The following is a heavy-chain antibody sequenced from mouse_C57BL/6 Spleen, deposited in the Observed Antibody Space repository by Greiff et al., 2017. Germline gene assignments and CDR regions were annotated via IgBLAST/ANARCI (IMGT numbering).Heavy chain of an antibody. CDR3: ARHYDGYLYYFDY. V-gene: IGHV1-52*01. CDR1: GYTFTSYW. Sequence: QVQLQQPGAELVRPGSSVKLSCKASGYTFTSYWMHWVKQRPIQGLEWIGNIDPSDSETHYNQKFKDKATLTVDKSSSTAYMQLSSLTSEDSAVYYGARHYDGYLYYFDYWGQGTTLTVSS. CDR2: IDPSDSET. J-gene: IGHJ2*01. D-gene: IGHD2-3*01.